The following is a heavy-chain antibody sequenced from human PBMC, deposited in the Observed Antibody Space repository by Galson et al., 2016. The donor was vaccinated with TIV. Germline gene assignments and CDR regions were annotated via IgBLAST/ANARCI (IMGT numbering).Heavy chain of an antibody. J-gene: IGHJ5*02. CDR2: VYYSGST. Sequence: SETLSLTCTVSGASISSSRHYWGWVRQPPGKGLEWIGSVYYSGSTYFNPSLKSRVTLSVDTSKNQFSVKMTSVTAADTALYYWATTTLGVLSRIDPWGQGTLVTVSS. CDR1: GASISSSRHY. CDR3: ATTTLGVLSRIDP. V-gene: IGHV4-39*01. D-gene: IGHD3-3*01.